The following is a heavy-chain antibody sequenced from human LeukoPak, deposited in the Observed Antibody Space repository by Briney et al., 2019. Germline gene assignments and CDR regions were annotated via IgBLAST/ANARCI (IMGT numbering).Heavy chain of an antibody. CDR1: GYTFTSYG. CDR2: ISAYNGNT. J-gene: IGHJ4*02. CDR3: AREGPIYYDSSGYLDY. Sequence: ASVKVSCKASGYTFTSYGISWVRQAPGQGREWMGWISAYNGNTNYAQKLQGRVTMTTDTSTSTAYMELRSLRSDDTAVYYCAREGPIYYDSSGYLDYWGQGTLVTVSS. D-gene: IGHD3-22*01. V-gene: IGHV1-18*01.